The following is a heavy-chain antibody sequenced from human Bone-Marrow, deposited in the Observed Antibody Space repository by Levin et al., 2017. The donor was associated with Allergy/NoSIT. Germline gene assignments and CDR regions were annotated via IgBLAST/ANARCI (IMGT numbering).Heavy chain of an antibody. Sequence: SFSSSFLLFLPSSLPWVRQAPGKGLEWVSSISGGSSRIYYADSVKGRFTISRAHAKNSLYLQMNSLRVEDTAVYYCASWAMFYYDGSDFDYFYYGMDVWGQGTTVTVSS. CDR3: ASWAMFYYDGSDFDYFYYGMDV. V-gene: IGHV3-21*06. D-gene: IGHD3-16*01. J-gene: IGHJ6*02. CDR1: FLLFLPSS. CDR2: ISGGSSRI.